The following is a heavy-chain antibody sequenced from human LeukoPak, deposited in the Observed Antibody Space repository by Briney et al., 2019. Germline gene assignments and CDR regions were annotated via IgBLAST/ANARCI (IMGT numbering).Heavy chain of an antibody. J-gene: IGHJ6*04. CDR1: GYSFTSYW. D-gene: IGHD2-2*01. Sequence: GESLKISCKGSGYSFTSYWSGWVRQMPGKGLEWMGIIYPGDSDTRYSPSFQGQVTISADKSISTAYLQWSSLKASDTAMYYCARGGLGYCSSTSCYPYYYGMDVWGKGTTVTVSS. CDR2: IYPGDSDT. V-gene: IGHV5-51*01. CDR3: ARGGLGYCSSTSCYPYYYGMDV.